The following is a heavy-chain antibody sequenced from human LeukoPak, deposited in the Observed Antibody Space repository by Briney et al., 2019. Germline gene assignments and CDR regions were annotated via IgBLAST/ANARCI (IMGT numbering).Heavy chain of an antibody. V-gene: IGHV4-4*07. CDR2: IYTSGST. Sequence: SETLSLTCTVSGGSISSYYWSWIRQPAGKGLEWIGRIYTSGSTNYNPSLNSRVTISLDTSKNQFSLILRSLTAADTAVYYCARRYTASPGERFDYWGQGTLVTVSS. CDR3: ARRYTASPGERFDY. D-gene: IGHD2-2*02. CDR1: GGSISSYY. J-gene: IGHJ4*02.